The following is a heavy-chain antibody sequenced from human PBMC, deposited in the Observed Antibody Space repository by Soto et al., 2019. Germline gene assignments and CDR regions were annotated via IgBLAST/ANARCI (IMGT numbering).Heavy chain of an antibody. V-gene: IGHV4-59*01. CDR2: IYYSGST. CDR3: AITNKVAATGTVLDS. D-gene: IGHD6-13*01. CDR1: GGSISSYY. Sequence: SETLSLTCAVSGGSISSYYWSWIRQPPGKGLEWIGYIYYSGSTNYNPSLKGRVSISVDRSKNQFSLRLTSVTAADTAVYYCAITNKVAATGTVLDSWGQGTLVTVSS. J-gene: IGHJ4*02.